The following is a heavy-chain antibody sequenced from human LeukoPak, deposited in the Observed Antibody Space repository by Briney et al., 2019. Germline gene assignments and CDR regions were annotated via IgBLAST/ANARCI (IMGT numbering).Heavy chain of an antibody. CDR1: GFTFSSCG. D-gene: IGHD3-10*01. J-gene: IGHJ6*02. V-gene: IGHV3-33*01. CDR2: IWYDGSNK. Sequence: PGGSVRLSCAASGFTFSSCGMHRVRQAPGKGLEWVAVIWYDGSNKYYADSVKGRFTISRDNSKNTLYLQMNSLRAEDTAVYYCARGITMVRGVIITFGMDVWGQGTTVTVSS. CDR3: ARGITMVRGVIITFGMDV.